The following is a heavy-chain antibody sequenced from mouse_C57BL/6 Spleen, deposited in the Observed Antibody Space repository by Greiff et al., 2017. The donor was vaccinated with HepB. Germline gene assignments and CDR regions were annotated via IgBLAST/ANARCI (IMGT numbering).Heavy chain of an antibody. Sequence: EVQLQQSGPELVKPGASVKISCKASGYTFTDYYMNWVKQSHGKSLEWIGDINPNNGGTSYNQKFKGKATLTVDKSSSTAYMEIRSLTSEDSAVYYCARGSNYAWFAYWGQGTLVTVSA. CDR3: ARGSNYAWFAY. CDR2: INPNNGGT. D-gene: IGHD2-5*01. J-gene: IGHJ3*01. V-gene: IGHV1-26*01. CDR1: GYTFTDYY.